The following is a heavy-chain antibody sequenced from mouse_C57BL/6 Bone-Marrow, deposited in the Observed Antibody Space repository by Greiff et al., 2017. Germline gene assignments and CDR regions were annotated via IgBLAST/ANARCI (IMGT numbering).Heavy chain of an antibody. D-gene: IGHD2-4*01. V-gene: IGHV5-9-1*02. J-gene: IGHJ3*01. CDR3: TRDRIRYDYGAWFAY. CDR1: GFTFSSYA. Sequence: EVMLVESGEGLVKPGGSLKLSCAASGFTFSSYAMSWVRQTPEKRPEWVAYISSGGDYIYYADTVKGRFTISRDNARNTLYLQMSSLKSEYTAMYYCTRDRIRYDYGAWFAYWGQGTLVTVSA. CDR2: ISSGGDYI.